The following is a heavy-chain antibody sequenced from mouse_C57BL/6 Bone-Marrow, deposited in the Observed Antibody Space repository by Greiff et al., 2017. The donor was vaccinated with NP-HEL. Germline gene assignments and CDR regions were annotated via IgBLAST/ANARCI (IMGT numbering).Heavy chain of an antibody. Sequence: EVKLVESEGGLVQPGSSMKLSCTASGFTFSDYYMAWVRQVPEKGLEWVANINYDGSSTYYLDSLKSRFIISRDNAKNILYLQMSSLKSEDTATYYCARDSNYYGSSYDYAMDYWGQGTSVTVSS. CDR3: ARDSNYYGSSYDYAMDY. CDR2: INYDGSST. D-gene: IGHD1-1*01. CDR1: GFTFSDYY. V-gene: IGHV5-16*01. J-gene: IGHJ4*01.